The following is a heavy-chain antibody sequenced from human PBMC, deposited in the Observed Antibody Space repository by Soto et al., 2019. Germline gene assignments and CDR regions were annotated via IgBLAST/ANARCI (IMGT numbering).Heavy chain of an antibody. CDR1: GGSISSGDYY. Sequence: QVQLQESGPGLVMPSQTLSLTCTVSGGSISSGDYYWSWIRQPPGKGLEWIGYIYNTGVAYYKPSLQSRLTISLDTAKKEFSLRVSSVTAADTAVYYCARGRVVVEGFDYWGQGALVTVSS. D-gene: IGHD2-15*01. CDR3: ARGRVVVEGFDY. V-gene: IGHV4-30-4*01. J-gene: IGHJ4*02. CDR2: IYNTGVA.